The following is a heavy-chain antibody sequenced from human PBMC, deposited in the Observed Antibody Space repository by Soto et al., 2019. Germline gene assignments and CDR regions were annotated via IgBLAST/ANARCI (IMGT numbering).Heavy chain of an antibody. Sequence: GGSLRLSCAASGFTFSSYSMNWVRQAPGKGLEWVSSISSSSSYIYYADSVKGRFTISRDNAKNSLYLQMNSLRAEDTAVYYCARDRAYGGVRVEVVAATALGMDVWGQGTTVTVSS. J-gene: IGHJ6*02. CDR3: ARDRAYGGVRVEVVAATALGMDV. CDR1: GFTFSSYS. D-gene: IGHD2-15*01. CDR2: ISSSSSYI. V-gene: IGHV3-21*01.